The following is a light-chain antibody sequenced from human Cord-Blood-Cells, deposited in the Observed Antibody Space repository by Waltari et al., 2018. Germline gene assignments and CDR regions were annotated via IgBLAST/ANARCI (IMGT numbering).Light chain of an antibody. J-gene: IGKJ2*03. CDR1: QIVSSSY. CDR3: QQYGSSLYS. V-gene: IGKV3-20*01. Sequence: DIVLTQSPGTLSLYPGERAPLSCRASQIVSSSYLAWYQQKPGQAPRLLIYGASSRATGIPDRFSGSGSGTDFTLTISRLEPEDFAVYYCQQYGSSLYSFGQGTKLEIK. CDR2: GAS.